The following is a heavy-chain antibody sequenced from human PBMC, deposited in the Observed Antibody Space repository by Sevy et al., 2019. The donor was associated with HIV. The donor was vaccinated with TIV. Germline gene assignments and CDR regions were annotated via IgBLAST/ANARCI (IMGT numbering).Heavy chain of an antibody. V-gene: IGHV4-61*01. CDR3: ASTYMTTGFDP. D-gene: IGHD4-4*01. J-gene: IGHJ5*02. CDR2: IYYSGST. CDR1: GGSVSSGSYY. Sequence: SETLSLTCTVSGGSVSSGSYYWSWIRQPPGKGLEWIGYIYYSGSTNYNPSLKSRVTISVDTSKNQFSLKLSSVTDADTAVYYCASTYMTTGFDPWGQGTLVTVSS.